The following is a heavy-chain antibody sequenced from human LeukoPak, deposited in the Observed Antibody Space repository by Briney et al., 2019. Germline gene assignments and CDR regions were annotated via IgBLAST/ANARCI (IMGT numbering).Heavy chain of an antibody. Sequence: SVKVSCKASGGTFSSYTISWVRQAPGQGLEWMGRIIPILGIANYAQKFQGRVTITADKSTSTAYMELSSLRSEDTAVYYCARGSLDPHCSSTSCYVFDYWGQGTLVTVSS. V-gene: IGHV1-69*02. CDR2: IIPILGIA. CDR1: GGTFSSYT. D-gene: IGHD2-2*01. CDR3: ARGSLDPHCSSTSCYVFDY. J-gene: IGHJ4*02.